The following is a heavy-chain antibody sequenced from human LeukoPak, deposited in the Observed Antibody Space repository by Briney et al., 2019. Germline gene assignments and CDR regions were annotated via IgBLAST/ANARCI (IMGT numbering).Heavy chain of an antibody. J-gene: IGHJ4*02. CDR3: VREGLGFAHGFDY. CDR1: GFSFSSYE. Sequence: GRSLRLSCAASGFSFSSYEMNWVRQSPGKGLEWVSYINNIGDIIYYADSVKGRFTISRDNAKNSLYLQMNSLRAEGTAVYHCVREGLGFAHGFDYWGQGALVTVSS. CDR2: INNIGDII. V-gene: IGHV3-48*03. D-gene: IGHD4-17*01.